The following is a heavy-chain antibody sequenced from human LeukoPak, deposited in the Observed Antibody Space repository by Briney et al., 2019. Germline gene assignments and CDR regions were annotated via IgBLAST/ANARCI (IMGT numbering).Heavy chain of an antibody. V-gene: IGHV4-31*03. J-gene: IGHJ6*04. Sequence: SETLSLTCTVSGGSISSGGYYWSWIRQHPGKGLEWIGYIYYSGSTYYNPSLKSRVTISVDTSKNQFSLKLSSVTAADTAVYYCARESGVTHYYYGMNVWGKGTTVTVSS. CDR3: ARESGVTHYYYGMNV. D-gene: IGHD2-21*02. CDR2: IYYSGST. CDR1: GGSISSGGYY.